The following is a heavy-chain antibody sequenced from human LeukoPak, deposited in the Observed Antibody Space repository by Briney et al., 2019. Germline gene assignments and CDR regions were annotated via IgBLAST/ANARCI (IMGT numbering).Heavy chain of an antibody. Sequence: SETDSPVCTLSGVSISSRSYCWGWIRQPPGKGLEWIGSIYYSGSTYYAPSLKSRVTISVDTSKNHFSLKLSSVTAADTAVYYCAGGSGCSDRYNCYWGQGTLV. V-gene: IGHV4-39*02. D-gene: IGHD1-1*01. J-gene: IGHJ1*01. CDR1: GVSISSRSYC. CDR2: IYYSGST. CDR3: AGGSGCSDRYNCY.